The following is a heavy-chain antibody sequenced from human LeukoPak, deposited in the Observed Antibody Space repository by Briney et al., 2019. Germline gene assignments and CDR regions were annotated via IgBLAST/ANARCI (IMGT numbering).Heavy chain of an antibody. D-gene: IGHD4-11*01. V-gene: IGHV1-46*01. CDR1: GYTFTSYY. CDR3: ARVGTTGATADN. J-gene: IGHJ4*02. CDR2: INPRGGST. Sequence: EASVKVSCKASGYTFTSYYMHWVRQAPGQGLEWMGIINPRGGSTDYAQKFQGRVTMTSDTSTSTVYMELKSLRSEDTAVYFCARVGTTGATADNWGQGTLVTVSS.